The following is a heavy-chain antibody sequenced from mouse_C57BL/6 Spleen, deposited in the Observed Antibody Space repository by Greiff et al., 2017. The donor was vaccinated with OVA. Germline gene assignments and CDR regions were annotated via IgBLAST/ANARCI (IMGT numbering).Heavy chain of an antibody. Sequence: QVQLQQSGPELVKPGASVKISCKASGYAFSSSWMNWVKQRPGKGLEWIGRIYPGDGGTNYNGKFKGKATLTADKSSSTAYMQLSSLTSEDSAVYFCARDWDRFAYWGQGTLVTVSA. V-gene: IGHV1-82*01. D-gene: IGHD4-1*01. CDR1: GYAFSSSW. CDR2: IYPGDGGT. CDR3: ARDWDRFAY. J-gene: IGHJ3*01.